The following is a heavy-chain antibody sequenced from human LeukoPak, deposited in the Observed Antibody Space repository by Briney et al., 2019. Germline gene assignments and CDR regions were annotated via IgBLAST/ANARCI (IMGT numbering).Heavy chain of an antibody. V-gene: IGHV3-7*03. CDR3: AKDLRGSSMVRGVSYYFDY. Sequence: GGSLRLSCAASGFTFSSYWMSWVRQAPGKGLEWVANIKQDGSEKYYVDSVKGRFTISRDNSKNTLYLQMNSLRAEDTAVYYCAKDLRGSSMVRGVSYYFDYWGQGTLVTVSS. D-gene: IGHD3-10*01. CDR1: GFTFSSYW. CDR2: IKQDGSEK. J-gene: IGHJ4*02.